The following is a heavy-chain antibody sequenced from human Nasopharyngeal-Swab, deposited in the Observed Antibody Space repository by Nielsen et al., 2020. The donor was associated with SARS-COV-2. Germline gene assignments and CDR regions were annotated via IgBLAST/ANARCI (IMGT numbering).Heavy chain of an antibody. J-gene: IGHJ6*02. CDR2: INPNSGGT. D-gene: IGHD3-3*01. V-gene: IGHV1-2*02. Sequence: ASVKVSCKASGYTFTGYYMHGVRQAPGQGLEWMGWINPNSGGTNYAQKFQGRVTMTRDTSISTAYMELSSLRSEDTAVYYCARGSEDDFWSGPKLDYYGMDVWGQGTTVTVSS. CDR1: GYTFTGYY. CDR3: ARGSEDDFWSGPKLDYYGMDV.